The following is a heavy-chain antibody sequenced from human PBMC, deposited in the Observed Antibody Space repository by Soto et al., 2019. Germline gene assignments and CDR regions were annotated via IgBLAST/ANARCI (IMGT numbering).Heavy chain of an antibody. Sequence: QVQLQESGPGLVKPSGTLSLTCAVSGGSISTSNWWSWVRQPPGKGLECIGEVYLTGSTNYNPSLESRVPVPIDKSKNPYSLTLTSVTSADTAVYYCARASATIAAAAICDYWGQGTLVTVSS. CDR1: GGSISTSNW. CDR3: ARASATIAAAAICDY. V-gene: IGHV4-4*02. CDR2: VYLTGST. D-gene: IGHD6-13*01. J-gene: IGHJ4*02.